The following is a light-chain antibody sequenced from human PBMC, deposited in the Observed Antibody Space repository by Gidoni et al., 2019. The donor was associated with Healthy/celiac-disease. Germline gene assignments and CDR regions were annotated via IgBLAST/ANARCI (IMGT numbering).Light chain of an antibody. Sequence: DIQMTQSPSTLSASVGDRVTITCRARQSISSWLAWYQQKPGKAPKLLIYDASSLESGVPSRFRGSGAGTEFTLTISSLQTDDFATYYCQQYNSYSLWTFGQGTKVEIK. J-gene: IGKJ1*01. CDR1: QSISSW. V-gene: IGKV1-5*01. CDR2: DAS. CDR3: QQYNSYSLWT.